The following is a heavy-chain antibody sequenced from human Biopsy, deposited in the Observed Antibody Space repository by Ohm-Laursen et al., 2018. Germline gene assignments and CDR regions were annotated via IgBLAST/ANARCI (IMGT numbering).Heavy chain of an antibody. J-gene: IGHJ3*02. Sequence: TLSLTWTVSGGSISGSSWSWIRQAPGKGLEWIGYISYSRDTNYNPSLKSRITISVDTSKNQFSLKLTSVTAADTAVYYCAKHGSGWTGDDAFHIWGQGTMVTVSS. V-gene: IGHV4-59*08. CDR2: ISYSRDT. CDR1: GGSISGSS. CDR3: AKHGSGWTGDDAFHI. D-gene: IGHD6-19*01.